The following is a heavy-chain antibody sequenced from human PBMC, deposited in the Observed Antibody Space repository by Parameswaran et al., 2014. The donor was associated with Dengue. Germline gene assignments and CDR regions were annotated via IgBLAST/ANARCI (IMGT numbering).Heavy chain of an antibody. CDR3: AREGKGWLVLRYFDY. CDR2: IKQDGSEK. J-gene: IGHJ4*02. Sequence: VRQAPGKGLEWVANIKQDGSEKYYVDSVKGRFTISRDNAKNSLYLQMNSLRAEDTAVYYCAREGKGWLVLRYFDYWGQGTLVTVSS. D-gene: IGHD6-19*01. V-gene: IGHV3-7*01.